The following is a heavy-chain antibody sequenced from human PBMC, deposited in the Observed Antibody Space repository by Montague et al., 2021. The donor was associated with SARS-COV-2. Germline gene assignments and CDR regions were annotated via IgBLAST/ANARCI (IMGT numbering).Heavy chain of an antibody. J-gene: IGHJ6*02. V-gene: IGHV4-59*12. CDR3: ARWGEYYDSPYYYYAMDV. CDR1: GGSISPYY. D-gene: IGHD3-3*01. Sequence: SETLSLTCTVSGGSISPYYWSWIRQSPGKGLECIGYTSYSGSTDYNPSLKSRVTISIDTSKNQFSLKLSSVTAADTAVYHCARWGEYYDSPYYYYAMDVWGQGTTVTVSS. CDR2: TSYSGST.